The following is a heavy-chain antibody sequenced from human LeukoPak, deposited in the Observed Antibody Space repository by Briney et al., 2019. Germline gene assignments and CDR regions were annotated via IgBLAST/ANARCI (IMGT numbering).Heavy chain of an antibody. CDR2: ISWNSGSI. V-gene: IGHV3-9*01. J-gene: IGHJ4*02. D-gene: IGHD3-22*01. CDR3: AASSGYYLSARFDY. Sequence: GGSLRLSCAASGFTFDDYAMHWVRQAPGKGLEWVSGISWNSGSIGYADSVKGRFTISRDNAKNSLYLQMNSLRAEDTALYYCAASSGYYLSARFDYWGQGTLVTVSS. CDR1: GFTFDDYA.